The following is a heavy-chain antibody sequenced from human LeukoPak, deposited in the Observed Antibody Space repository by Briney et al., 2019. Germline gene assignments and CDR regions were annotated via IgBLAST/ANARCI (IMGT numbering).Heavy chain of an antibody. CDR3: ARSVWYSGSYGFDY. CDR1: GYNFIDHY. Sequence: ASLEVSCKASGYNFIDHYIYWLRQAPGPGLEWMGWINPNSGATNYAQKFQGRVTMTGDTSMNTAHMELSRLTSDDTAIYFCARSVWYSGSYGFDYWGQGTLVRVAS. CDR2: INPNSGAT. V-gene: IGHV1-2*02. D-gene: IGHD1-26*01. J-gene: IGHJ4*02.